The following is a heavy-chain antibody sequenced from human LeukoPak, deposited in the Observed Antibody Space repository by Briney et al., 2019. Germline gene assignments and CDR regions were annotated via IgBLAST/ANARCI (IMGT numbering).Heavy chain of an antibody. CDR2: INPSAGST. CDR3: ARVGGRWLQFDY. D-gene: IGHD5-24*01. Sequence: ASVKVSCKASGYTFTSYYIHLVRQAPGQGLEWMGIINPSAGSTSYAQKFQGRVTMTSDMSTSTVYMELSSLRSEDTAVYYCARVGGRWLQFDYWGQGTLVTVSS. J-gene: IGHJ4*02. V-gene: IGHV1-46*01. CDR1: GYTFTSYY.